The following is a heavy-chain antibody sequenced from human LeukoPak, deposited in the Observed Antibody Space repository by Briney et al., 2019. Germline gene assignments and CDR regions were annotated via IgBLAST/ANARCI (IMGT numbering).Heavy chain of an antibody. J-gene: IGHJ3*02. CDR2: ISGYNGNA. D-gene: IGHD3-10*01. CDR3: ARDEFYGSASAGDDGFDM. V-gene: IGHV1-18*01. CDR1: GYNFIGYG. Sequence: ASVKVSCKAPGYNFIGYGITWVRQAPGQGLEWMGRISGYNGNAKYANKFQGRVTMTRDTSTNTAYMELRSLRYDDTGVYCCARDEFYGSASAGDDGFDMWGQGTMVTVS.